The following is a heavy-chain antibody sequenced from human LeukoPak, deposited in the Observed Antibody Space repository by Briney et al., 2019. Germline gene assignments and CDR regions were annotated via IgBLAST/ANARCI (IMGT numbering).Heavy chain of an antibody. Sequence: GASVKVSCKASGYTFTSYAMNWVRQAPGQGLEWMGWINTNTGNPTYAQGFTGRFVFSLDTSVSTAYLQICSLKAEDTAVYYCASCETYYYGSGSTPYYYYGMDVWGKGTTVTVS. CDR1: GYTFTSYA. CDR2: INTNTGNP. J-gene: IGHJ6*04. V-gene: IGHV7-4-1*01. D-gene: IGHD3-10*01. CDR3: ASCETYYYGSGSTPYYYYGMDV.